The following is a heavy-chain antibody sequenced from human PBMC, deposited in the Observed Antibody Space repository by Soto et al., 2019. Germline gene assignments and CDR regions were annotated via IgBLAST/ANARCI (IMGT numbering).Heavy chain of an antibody. J-gene: IGHJ6*02. D-gene: IGHD3-10*01. CDR2: ISSSGSTI. V-gene: IGHV3-48*03. CDR3: ARDRYYGSGSYSNFPEYYYYYGMDV. CDR1: GFTFSSYE. Sequence: GGSLRLSCAASGFTFSSYEMNWVRQAPGKGLEWVSYISSSGSTIYYADSVKGRFTISRDNAKNSLYLQMNSLRAEDTAVYYCARDRYYGSGSYSNFPEYYYYYGMDVWGQGTTVTVSS.